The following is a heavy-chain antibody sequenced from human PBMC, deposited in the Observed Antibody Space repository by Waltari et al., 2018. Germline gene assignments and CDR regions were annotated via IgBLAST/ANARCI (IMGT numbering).Heavy chain of an antibody. Sequence: EVQLVESGGDLVQLGGSLRLPCASSGFRFMNYWMHWVRQAPGKGLVWVSRIHTDGSGTRYADSVEGRFTISRDNTKNTLYLQMNSLRVEDTAVYYCARGGHVDWLPPDYWGQGTLVAVSS. CDR2: IHTDGSGT. D-gene: IGHD3-9*01. CDR3: ARGGHVDWLPPDY. V-gene: IGHV3-74*01. J-gene: IGHJ4*02. CDR1: GFRFMNYW.